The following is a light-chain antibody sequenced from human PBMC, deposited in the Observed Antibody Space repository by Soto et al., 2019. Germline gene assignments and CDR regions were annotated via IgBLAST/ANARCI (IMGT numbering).Light chain of an antibody. CDR2: GAS. J-gene: IGKJ5*01. CDR3: QQYGSSPPAIT. CDR1: QSVSSSY. Sequence: VLTQSPGTLSLSPGARATLSCRASQSVSSSYLAWYQQQPGQAPRLLIXGASSRATGIPDRFSGSGSVTDFPLTISRLEPEEFAGYYGQQYGSSPPAITFGQGTRLENK. V-gene: IGKV3-20*01.